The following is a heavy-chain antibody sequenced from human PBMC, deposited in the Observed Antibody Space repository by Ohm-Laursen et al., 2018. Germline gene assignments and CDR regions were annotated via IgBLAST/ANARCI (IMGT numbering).Heavy chain of an antibody. CDR3: ARRHSSGVAFDY. D-gene: IGHD3-22*01. V-gene: IGHV4-31*11. CDR1: GDSISSGGYY. J-gene: IGHJ4*02. CDR2: IYDSGRT. Sequence: SQTLSLTCAVSGDSISSGGYYWSWIRQHPGKGLEWIGNIYDSGRTYYNPSLKSRLTISVDTSKNQFSLKLSSVTAADTAMYYCARRHSSGVAFDYWGQGALVIVSS.